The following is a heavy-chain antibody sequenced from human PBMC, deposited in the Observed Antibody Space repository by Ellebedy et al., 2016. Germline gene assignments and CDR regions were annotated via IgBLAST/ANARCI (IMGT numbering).Heavy chain of an antibody. D-gene: IGHD3-10*01. CDR2: IYTSGST. CDR3: ARDQNPRRITMVRGVIGY. J-gene: IGHJ4*02. CDR1: GGSISSGSYY. Sequence: SETLSLTXTVSGGSISSGSYYWTWIRQPAGKGLEWIGRIYTSGSTNYNPSLKSRVTISVDTSKNQFSLKLSSVTAADTAVYYCARDQNPRRITMVRGVIGYWGQGTLVTVSS. V-gene: IGHV4-61*02.